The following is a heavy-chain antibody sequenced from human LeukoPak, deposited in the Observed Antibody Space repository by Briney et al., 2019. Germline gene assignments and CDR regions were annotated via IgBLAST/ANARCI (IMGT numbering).Heavy chain of an antibody. V-gene: IGHV4-59*08. CDR3: ARLYSSGWRSNYYFDY. D-gene: IGHD6-19*01. CDR2: IYYTGVI. Sequence: SETLSLTCSVSGGSISSYYWAWIRQPPGKGLEWIGFIYYTGVISHNPSLESRVTMSVDTYDNQFSLRLNSVSAADTAVYYCARLYSSGWRSNYYFDYWGQGTLVTVPS. CDR1: GGSISSYY. J-gene: IGHJ4*02.